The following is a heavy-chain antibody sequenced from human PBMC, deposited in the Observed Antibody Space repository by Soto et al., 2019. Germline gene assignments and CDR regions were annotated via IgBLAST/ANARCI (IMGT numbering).Heavy chain of an antibody. CDR3: ARGSGDYDGYYFDY. J-gene: IGHJ4*02. D-gene: IGHD4-17*01. CDR1: GYTFTGYY. CDR2: INPNSGGT. Sequence: ASVKVSCKASGYTFTGYYMHWVRQAPGQGLEWMGWINPNSGGTNYAQKFQGRVTMTRDTSISTAYMELSRLRSDDTAVYYCARGSGDYDGYYFDYWGQGTLVTVPQ. V-gene: IGHV1-2*02.